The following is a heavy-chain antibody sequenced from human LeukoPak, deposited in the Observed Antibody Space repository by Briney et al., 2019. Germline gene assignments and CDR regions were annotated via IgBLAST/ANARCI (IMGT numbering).Heavy chain of an antibody. CDR1: GFTFSSYW. V-gene: IGHV3-74*01. Sequence: GGSLRLSCAASGFTFSSYWMHWVRQGPGKGLVWVSRINRDGTTTTYADSVKGRFTISRDNAKNTLYLQMNSLRAEDTAVYYCARERTSGWDAFDFWGQGTLVTVSS. D-gene: IGHD6-19*01. J-gene: IGHJ4*02. CDR2: INRDGTTT. CDR3: ARERTSGWDAFDF.